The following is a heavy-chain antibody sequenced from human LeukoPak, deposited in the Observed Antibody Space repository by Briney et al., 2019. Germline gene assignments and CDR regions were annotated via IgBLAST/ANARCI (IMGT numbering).Heavy chain of an antibody. CDR2: IKPDGSGK. CDR3: VTDGHYSSS. CDR1: GVPFSTRW. J-gene: IGHJ5*02. D-gene: IGHD4-17*01. V-gene: IGHV3-7*01. Sequence: GGSLRLSCVVSGVPFSTRWMSWVRQVPGKGLEWVANIKPDGSGKAYLDSVRGRFTISRDNARNSVYLQMNYLRAEDTAVYYCVTDGHYSSSWGRGSLVAVSS.